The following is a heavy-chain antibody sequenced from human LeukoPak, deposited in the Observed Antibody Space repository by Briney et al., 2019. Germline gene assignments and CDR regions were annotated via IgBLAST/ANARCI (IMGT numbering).Heavy chain of an antibody. Sequence: SVKVSCKASGYTFTSYYMHWVRQAPGQGLEWMGGIIPIFGTANYAQKFQGRVTITTDESTSTAYMELSSLRSEDTAVYYCARAANYVWGSYRFDYWGQGTLVTVSS. CDR3: ARAANYVWGSYRFDY. CDR1: GYTFTSYY. V-gene: IGHV1-69*05. J-gene: IGHJ4*02. D-gene: IGHD3-16*02. CDR2: IIPIFGTA.